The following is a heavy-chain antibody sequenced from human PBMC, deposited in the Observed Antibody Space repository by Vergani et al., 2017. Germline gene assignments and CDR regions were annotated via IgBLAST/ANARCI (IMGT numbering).Heavy chain of an antibody. J-gene: IGHJ4*02. CDR2: INHSGST. D-gene: IGHD2-2*01. Sequence: QVQLQQWGAGLLKPSETLSLTCAVYGGSFSGYYWSWIRQPPGKGLEWIVEINHSGSTNYNPSLKSRVTISVDTSKNQFSLKLSSVTAADTAVYYCARGVPAAMGMTTVTRYFDYWGQGTLVTVSS. CDR3: ARGVPAAMGMTTVTRYFDY. CDR1: GGSFSGYY. V-gene: IGHV4-34*01.